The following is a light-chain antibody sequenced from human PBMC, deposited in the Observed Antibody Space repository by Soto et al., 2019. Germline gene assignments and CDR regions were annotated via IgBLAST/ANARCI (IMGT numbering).Light chain of an antibody. CDR2: DVS. V-gene: IGLV2-14*01. CDR3: SSYTTTFTVI. CDR1: SSDVGGYDY. J-gene: IGLJ2*01. Sequence: QSALTQPASVSGSPGQSITISCTGTSSDVGGYDYVSWYQQHPGKAPKLMIYDVSNPPSGVSNRFSASKSGNTASLTISGLQADDEAAYYCSSYTTTFTVIFGGGTKLTVL.